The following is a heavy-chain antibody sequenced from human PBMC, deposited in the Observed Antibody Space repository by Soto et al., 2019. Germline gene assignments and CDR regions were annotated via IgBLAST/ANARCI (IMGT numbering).Heavy chain of an antibody. Sequence: QVQLVESGGGVVQPGRSLRLSCAASGFTFSSYAMHWVRQAPGKGLEWVAVISYDGSNKYYADSVKGRFTISRDNSKNTLYLQMNSLRAEDTAVYYCARDRGRNWFDPWGQGTLVTVSS. CDR1: GFTFSSYA. V-gene: IGHV3-30-3*01. J-gene: IGHJ5*02. CDR3: ARDRGRNWFDP. CDR2: ISYDGSNK. D-gene: IGHD5-12*01.